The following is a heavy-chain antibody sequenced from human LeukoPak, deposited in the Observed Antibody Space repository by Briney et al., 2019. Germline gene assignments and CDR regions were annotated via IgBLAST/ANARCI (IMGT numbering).Heavy chain of an antibody. V-gene: IGHV4-4*07. CDR2: IYTSGYT. J-gene: IGHJ5*02. Sequence: PSETLSLTCTVSGGSISSFYWTWIRQPAGKGLEWIGRIYTSGYTSYNPSLKSRVTMSVDTSKNQFSLKLSSVTAADTAVYYCARHGSQRNYDFWSGPNWFDPWGQGTLVTVSS. CDR1: GGSISSFY. D-gene: IGHD3-3*01. CDR3: ARHGSQRNYDFWSGPNWFDP.